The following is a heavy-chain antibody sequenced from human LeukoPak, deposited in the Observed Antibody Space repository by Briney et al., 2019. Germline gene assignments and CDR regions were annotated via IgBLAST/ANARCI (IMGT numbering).Heavy chain of an antibody. CDR1: GFTVSSNY. V-gene: IGHV3-53*01. CDR2: IYSGGST. CDR3: ARARWLQWLIDY. D-gene: IGHD5-24*01. J-gene: IGHJ4*02. Sequence: GGSLRLSCAASGFTVSSNYMSWVRQAPGKGLEWVSVIYSGGSTYYADSVKGRFTISRDNSKNTLYLQMNSLRAEDTAVYYCARARWLQWLIDYWGQGTLVTVSS.